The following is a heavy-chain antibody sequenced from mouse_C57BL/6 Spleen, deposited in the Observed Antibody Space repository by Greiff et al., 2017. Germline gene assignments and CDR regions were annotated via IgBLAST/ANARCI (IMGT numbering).Heavy chain of an antibody. CDR2: ISGGGGNT. CDR1: GFTFSSYT. D-gene: IGHD1-1*01. J-gene: IGHJ2*01. Sequence: EVKLVESGGGLVKPGGSLKLSCAASGFTFSSYTMSWVRQTPEKRLEWVATISGGGGNTYYPDSVKGRFTISRDNAKNTLYLQMSSLRSEDTALYYCARQGITTVVATYYFDYWGQGTTLTVSS. CDR3: ARQGITTVVATYYFDY. V-gene: IGHV5-9*01.